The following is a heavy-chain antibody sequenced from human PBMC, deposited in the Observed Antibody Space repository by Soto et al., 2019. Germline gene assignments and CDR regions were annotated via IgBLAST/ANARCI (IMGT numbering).Heavy chain of an antibody. J-gene: IGHJ4*02. D-gene: IGHD4-17*01. Sequence: QVQLVQSAAEVRRPGSSVKVSCKASGGSFRNHGINWVRQAPGQGLEWLGELIPIFGTTNYAQEFRGRVTFTSDETTTTAYRDLSGLRSDATAVYYCATDQARVGTYGVNSLDYWGQGSLVTVS. CDR1: GGSFRNHG. CDR3: ATDQARVGTYGVNSLDY. CDR2: LIPIFGTT. V-gene: IGHV1-69*05.